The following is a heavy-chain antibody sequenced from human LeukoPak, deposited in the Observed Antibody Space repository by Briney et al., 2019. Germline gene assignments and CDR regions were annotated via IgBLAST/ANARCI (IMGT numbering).Heavy chain of an antibody. CDR1: GGTFSSYA. J-gene: IGHJ4*02. CDR2: IIPILGIA. CDR3: ARVRYYGEHDY. D-gene: IGHD4-17*01. Sequence: GSSVKVSCKASGGTFSSYAISWVRQAPGQGLEWMGRIIPILGIANYAQKFQGRVTITADKSTSTAYMELSSPRSEDTAVYYCARVRYYGEHDYWGQGTLVTVSS. V-gene: IGHV1-69*04.